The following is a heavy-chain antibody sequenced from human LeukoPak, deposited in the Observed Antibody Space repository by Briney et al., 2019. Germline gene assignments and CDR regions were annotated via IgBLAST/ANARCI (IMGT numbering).Heavy chain of an antibody. J-gene: IGHJ4*02. CDR2: INHSGST. D-gene: IGHD3-22*01. CDR3: ARKFYDTSGFYPYYFDY. CDR1: GGSFSGYY. Sequence: PSETLSLTCAVYGGSFSGYYWSWIRQPPGKGLEWIGEINHSGSTNYNPSLKSRVTISVDTSKNQFSLKLSSVTAADTAVYYCARKFYDTSGFYPYYFDYWGQGTLVTVSS. V-gene: IGHV4-34*01.